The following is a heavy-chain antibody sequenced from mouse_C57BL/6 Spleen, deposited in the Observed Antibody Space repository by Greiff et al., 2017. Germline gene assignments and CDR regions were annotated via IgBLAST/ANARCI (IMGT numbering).Heavy chain of an antibody. CDR3: ATRYGSSPYWYFDV. D-gene: IGHD1-1*01. Sequence: VQLKQSVAELVRPGASVKLSCTASGFNIKNTYMHWVKQRPEQGLEWIGRIDPANGNTKYAPKFQGKATITADTSSNTAYLQLSSLTSEDTAIYYGATRYGSSPYWYFDVWGTGTTVTVSS. V-gene: IGHV14-3*01. CDR1: GFNIKNTY. CDR2: IDPANGNT. J-gene: IGHJ1*03.